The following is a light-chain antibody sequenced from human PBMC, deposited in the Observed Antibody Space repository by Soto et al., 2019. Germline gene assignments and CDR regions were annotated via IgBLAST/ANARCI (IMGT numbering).Light chain of an antibody. CDR2: GAS. CDR1: QNINNK. J-gene: IGKJ4*01. CDR3: QHYNNWPFT. Sequence: EIVMTQSPATLAVSPGERATLSCRASQNINNKLAWYQQKPGQAPRLLIYGASSRATGIPDRFSGSGSATEFTLTISGLQSEDFVVYYCQHYNNWPFTFGGGTKVDIK. V-gene: IGKV3D-15*01.